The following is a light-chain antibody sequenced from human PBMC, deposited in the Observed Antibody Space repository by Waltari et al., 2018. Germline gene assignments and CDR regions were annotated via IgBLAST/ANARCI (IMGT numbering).Light chain of an antibody. J-gene: IGKJ4*01. CDR3: QQYDGEVVT. Sequence: DIVLPHSPATLSLSPGEGATLSCRASQSVTSISLTWYQQKLGQAPRLLIYGTSSRATGIPDRFSGSGSGTDFTLTISRLEPEDFAVYYCQQYDGEVVTFGGGTKVEI. CDR2: GTS. CDR1: QSVTSIS. V-gene: IGKV3-20*01.